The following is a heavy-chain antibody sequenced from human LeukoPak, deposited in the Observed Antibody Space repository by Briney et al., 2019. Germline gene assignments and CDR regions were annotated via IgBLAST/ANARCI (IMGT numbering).Heavy chain of an antibody. J-gene: IGHJ5*02. V-gene: IGHV4-39*01. CDR3: ERLLPSSGYVLGDWFDP. CDR2: TFSGGNA. D-gene: IGHD3-22*01. Sequence: SETLSLTCSVSGXSISSAIFYWGWIRQPPGMGLEWIGSTFSGGNAYHNPSLKSRVTISVDTSKNQFSLKLISVAAADTAVYYCERLLPSSGYVLGDWFDPWAQGTLVTVSS. CDR1: GXSISSAIFY.